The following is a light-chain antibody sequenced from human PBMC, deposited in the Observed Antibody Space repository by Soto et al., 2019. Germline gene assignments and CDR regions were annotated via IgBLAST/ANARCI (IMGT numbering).Light chain of an antibody. J-gene: IGKJ1*01. CDR2: AAS. CDR1: QSISNY. Sequence: DIQMTQSPSSLSASVGDRVTITCRASQSISNYLNWYQQKPGKAPKLLIYAASNLQSGVPSRFSGSESGTDFTLTISSLQPEDFATYYCQQSYSTPRTFGHGTKVEIK. CDR3: QQSYSTPRT. V-gene: IGKV1-39*01.